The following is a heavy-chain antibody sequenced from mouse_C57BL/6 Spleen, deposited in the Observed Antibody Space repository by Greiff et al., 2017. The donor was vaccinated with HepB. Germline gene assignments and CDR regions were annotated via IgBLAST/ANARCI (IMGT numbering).Heavy chain of an antibody. CDR2: IYPGDGDT. Sequence: QVQLQQSGPELVKPGASVKISCKASGYAFSSSWMNWVKQRPGKGLEWIGRIYPGDGDTNYNGKFKGKATLTADKSSSTAYMQLSSLTSEDSAVYFCARSGFTTGWNYFDYWGQGTTLTVSS. D-gene: IGHD1-1*01. CDR1: GYAFSSSW. CDR3: ARSGFTTGWNYFDY. J-gene: IGHJ2*01. V-gene: IGHV1-82*01.